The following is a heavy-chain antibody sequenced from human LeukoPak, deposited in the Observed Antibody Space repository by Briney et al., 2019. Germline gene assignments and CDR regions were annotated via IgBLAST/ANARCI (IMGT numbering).Heavy chain of an antibody. CDR2: ISGSGGST. CDR1: GFTFSSYA. CDR3: ANSRGCLQYPEAFDI. Sequence: GGSLRLSCAASGFTFSSYAMSWVRQAPGKGLEWVSAISGSGGSTYYADSVKGRFTISRDNSKNTLYLQMNSLRAEDTAVYYCANSRGCLQYPEAFDIWGQGTMVTVSS. V-gene: IGHV3-23*01. J-gene: IGHJ3*02. D-gene: IGHD5-24*01.